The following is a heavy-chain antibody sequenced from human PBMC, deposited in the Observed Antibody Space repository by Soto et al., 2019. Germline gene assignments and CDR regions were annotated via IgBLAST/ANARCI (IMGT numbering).Heavy chain of an antibody. Sequence: PGGSLRLSCAAPGFTFSSYSMHWARQAPGKGLEWVSFIYSGGGTYYADSVKGRFTISRDTSKNTLYLQMNSLRSEDTAVYYCARGGIVAAGPADYWGQGTVVTVSS. CDR1: GFTFSSYS. D-gene: IGHD6-13*01. CDR3: ARGGIVAAGPADY. CDR2: IYSGGGT. V-gene: IGHV3-53*05. J-gene: IGHJ4*02.